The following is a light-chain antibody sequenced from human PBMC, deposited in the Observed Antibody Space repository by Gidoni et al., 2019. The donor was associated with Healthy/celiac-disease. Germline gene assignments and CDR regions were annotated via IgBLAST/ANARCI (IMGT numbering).Light chain of an antibody. CDR1: QRVSSSY. J-gene: IGKJ1*01. V-gene: IGKV3-20*01. Sequence: EIVLTQSPGTLSLSPAERATLSCRASQRVSSSYLAWYQQKPGQAPRLLNYGASSRSTGIPSRFGGSGAGTDFPLTIRRLEPEDLAVYYCQQDGSSPRTFGQGTKVEIK. CDR3: QQDGSSPRT. CDR2: GAS.